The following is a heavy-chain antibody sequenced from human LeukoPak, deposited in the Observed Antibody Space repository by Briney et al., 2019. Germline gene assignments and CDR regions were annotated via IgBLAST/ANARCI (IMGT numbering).Heavy chain of an antibody. Sequence: SETLSLTCAVYGGSFSGHYWSWIRQPPGKGLEWIGSIYYSGSTYYNPSLKSRVTISVDTSKNQFSLKLSSVTAADTAVYYCARDCSSTSCYHYWGQGTLVTVSS. CDR2: IYYSGST. CDR1: GGSFSGHY. V-gene: IGHV4-34*01. CDR3: ARDCSSTSCYHY. D-gene: IGHD2-2*01. J-gene: IGHJ4*02.